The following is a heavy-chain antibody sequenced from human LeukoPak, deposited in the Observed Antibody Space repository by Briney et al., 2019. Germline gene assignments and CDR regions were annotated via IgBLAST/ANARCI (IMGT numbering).Heavy chain of an antibody. CDR2: ISYDGSNK. Sequence: GGSLRLSCAASGFTFSSYAMHWVRQAPGKGLEWVAVISYDGSNKYYADSVKGRFTISRDNSKNTLYLQMNSPRAEDTAVYYCARDFGTDAFDIWGQGTMVTVSS. CDR1: GFTFSSYA. V-gene: IGHV3-30-3*01. D-gene: IGHD3-3*01. J-gene: IGHJ3*02. CDR3: ARDFGTDAFDI.